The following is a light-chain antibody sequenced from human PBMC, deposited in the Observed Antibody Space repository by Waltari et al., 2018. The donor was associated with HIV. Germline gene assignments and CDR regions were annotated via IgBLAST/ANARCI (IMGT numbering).Light chain of an antibody. V-gene: IGKV1-5*03. CDR1: QSIRNW. Sequence: DIQMTQSPSTLSASVGDRVTITCRASQSIRNWLAWYQQKPGKAPKLLIYKASSLESGVPSRFSGSGSGTEFTLTISSLQADDFTTYYCQQYKSYSTFGQGTKVEIK. J-gene: IGKJ1*01. CDR2: KAS. CDR3: QQYKSYST.